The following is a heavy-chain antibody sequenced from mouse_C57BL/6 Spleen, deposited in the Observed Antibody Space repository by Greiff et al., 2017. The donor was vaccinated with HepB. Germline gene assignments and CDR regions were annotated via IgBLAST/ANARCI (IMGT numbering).Heavy chain of an antibody. J-gene: IGHJ3*01. D-gene: IGHD1-1*01. CDR3: ARYYYGTPFAY. CDR1: GYTFTSYG. CDR2: IYPRSGNT. Sequence: VQLQQSGAELARPGASVKLSCKASGYTFTSYGISWVKQRTGQGLEWIGEIYPRSGNTYYNEKFTGKATLTADKSSSTAYIELRRLTSEYSAVYFCARYYYGTPFAYWGQGTLVTVSA. V-gene: IGHV1-81*01.